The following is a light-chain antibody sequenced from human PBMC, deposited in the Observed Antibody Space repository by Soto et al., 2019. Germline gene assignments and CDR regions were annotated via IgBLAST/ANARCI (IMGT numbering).Light chain of an antibody. CDR1: QSVSSSN. CDR3: QHYGSSPWT. Sequence: EVGLTQSPGTLSLSPGDRATLYCSASQSVSSSNLAWYQQKRGQSPRLLIYGASSRATGIPDRFSGSGSGPDFTLTISRLEPEDFAVYFCQHYGSSPWTFGQGTKVDIK. J-gene: IGKJ1*01. CDR2: GAS. V-gene: IGKV3-20*01.